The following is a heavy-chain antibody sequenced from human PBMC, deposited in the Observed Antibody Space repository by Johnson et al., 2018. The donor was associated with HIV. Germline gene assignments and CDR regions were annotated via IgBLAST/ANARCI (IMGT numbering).Heavy chain of an antibody. D-gene: IGHD1-26*01. J-gene: IGHJ3*02. Sequence: VQVVESGGGVVQPGRSLRLSCAASGFTFSSYAMHWVRQAPGKGLEWVAVISYDGSNKYYADSVKGRFTISRDNSKNTLYLQMNSLRAEDTAVYYCARSQYSGRTGGAFDIWGQGTMVTVSS. V-gene: IGHV3-30*04. CDR3: ARSQYSGRTGGAFDI. CDR1: GFTFSSYA. CDR2: ISYDGSNK.